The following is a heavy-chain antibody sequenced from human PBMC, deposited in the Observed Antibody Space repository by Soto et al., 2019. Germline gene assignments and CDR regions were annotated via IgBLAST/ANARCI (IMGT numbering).Heavy chain of an antibody. CDR1: GFTFSSYG. J-gene: IGHJ4*02. V-gene: IGHV3-33*01. Sequence: PGGSLRLSCAASGFTFSSYGMHWVRQAPGKGLEWVAVIWYDGSNKYYADSVKGRFTISRDNSKNTLYLQMNSLRAEDTAVYYCERAIAARRLDYWGQGTLVTVSS. CDR3: ERAIAARRLDY. D-gene: IGHD6-6*01. CDR2: IWYDGSNK.